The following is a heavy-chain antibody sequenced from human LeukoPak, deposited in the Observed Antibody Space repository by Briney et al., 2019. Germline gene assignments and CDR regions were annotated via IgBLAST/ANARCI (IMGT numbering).Heavy chain of an antibody. CDR1: GFTFPNYA. D-gene: IGHD4-17*01. J-gene: IGHJ4*02. Sequence: PGGTLRLSCAASGFTFPNYAMTWGRLAPGKGLEWGSGITSSGGSTYYADSVKGRFTISRDNSKNTLSLEMNSLRADDTAVYYCAKMTAVTGDYFDSWGQETLVTVSS. CDR3: AKMTAVTGDYFDS. CDR2: ITSSGGST. V-gene: IGHV3-23*01.